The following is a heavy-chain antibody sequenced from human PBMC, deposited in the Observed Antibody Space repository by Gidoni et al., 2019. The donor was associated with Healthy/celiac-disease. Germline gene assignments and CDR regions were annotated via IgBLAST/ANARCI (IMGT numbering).Heavy chain of an antibody. V-gene: IGHV4-39*01. CDR3: AVAAADRPFDY. CDR1: GGSISSSSYY. CDR2: IYYSGST. J-gene: IGHJ4*02. D-gene: IGHD6-13*01. Sequence: QLQLQESGPGLVKHSETLSLTCTVSGGSISSSSYYWGWIRQPPGKGLEWIGSIYYSGSTYYNPSLKSRVTISVDTSKNQFSLKLSSVTAADTAVYYCAVAAADRPFDYWGQGTLVTVSS.